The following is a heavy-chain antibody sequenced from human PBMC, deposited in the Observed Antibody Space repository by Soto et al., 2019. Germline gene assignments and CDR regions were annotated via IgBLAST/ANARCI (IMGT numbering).Heavy chain of an antibody. V-gene: IGHV1-69*18. Sequence: QVQLVQSGAEMKKPGSSVKVSCKASGGNFTSYVISWVRQAPGQGLEWMGNIIPIYGTANYLQKFRGRVTITAVESTSTVFIELSRIKSEDTAVYYCARDVPQGYSYGLQWIDPWGQGTLVTVSS. D-gene: IGHD3-10*01. CDR1: GGNFTSYV. J-gene: IGHJ5*02. CDR2: IIPIYGTA. CDR3: ARDVPQGYSYGLQWIDP.